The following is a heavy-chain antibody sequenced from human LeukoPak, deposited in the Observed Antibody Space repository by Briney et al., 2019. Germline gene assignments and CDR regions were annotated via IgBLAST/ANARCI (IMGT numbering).Heavy chain of an antibody. Sequence: SGPTLVNPTQTLTLTCTFSGFSLSISGVGVGWIRQPPGKALEWLALIYWDDDKRYSPSLKSRLTISKDTSKNQVVLTMSNMDPVDTATYYCARSPYYDILTGSRGTFDYWGQGTLVTVSS. D-gene: IGHD3-9*01. J-gene: IGHJ4*02. CDR2: IYWDDDK. V-gene: IGHV2-5*02. CDR1: GFSLSISGVG. CDR3: ARSPYYDILTGSRGTFDY.